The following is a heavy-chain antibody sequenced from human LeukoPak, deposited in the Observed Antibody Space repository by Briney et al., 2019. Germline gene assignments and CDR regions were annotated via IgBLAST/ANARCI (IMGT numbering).Heavy chain of an antibody. CDR1: GYTFTGYY. J-gene: IGHJ4*02. CDR2: INPNSGGT. Sequence: ASVKVSCKASGYTFTGYYMHWVRQAPGQGLEWMGWINPNSGGTNYAQKFQGRVTMTRDTSISTAYMELSRLRSDDTAVYYCAREGEFGELFFNFDYWGQGTLVTVYS. V-gene: IGHV1-2*02. D-gene: IGHD3-10*01. CDR3: AREGEFGELFFNFDY.